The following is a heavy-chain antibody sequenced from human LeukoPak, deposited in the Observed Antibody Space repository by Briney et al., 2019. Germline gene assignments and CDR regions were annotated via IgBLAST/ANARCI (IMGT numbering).Heavy chain of an antibody. CDR1: GFTFSSYA. V-gene: IGHV3-23*01. CDR3: AKDIGGDYVFDY. Sequence: GGSLRLSCAASGFTFSSYAMSWVRQAPGKGLEWVSAISGSGSSTYYADSVKGRFTISRDNSKNTLYLQMNSLRAEDTAVYYCAKDIGGDYVFDYWGQGTLVTVSS. J-gene: IGHJ4*02. CDR2: ISGSGSST. D-gene: IGHD4-17*01.